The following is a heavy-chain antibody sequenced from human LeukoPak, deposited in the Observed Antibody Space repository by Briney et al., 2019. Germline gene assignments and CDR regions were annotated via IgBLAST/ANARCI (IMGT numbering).Heavy chain of an antibody. CDR2: ISPSGDRT. D-gene: IGHD3-22*01. CDR3: AIMHGYYDGSGYWVQ. Sequence: GGSLRLSCAASGFTFGSYGMSWVRQAPGKGLEWVSFISPSGDRTSNADSVEGRFTISRDNPRDTLYLQMNSLRDEDTAGYYCAIMHGYYDGSGYWVQWGQGTLVTVSS. CDR1: GFTFGSYG. J-gene: IGHJ4*02. V-gene: IGHV3-23*01.